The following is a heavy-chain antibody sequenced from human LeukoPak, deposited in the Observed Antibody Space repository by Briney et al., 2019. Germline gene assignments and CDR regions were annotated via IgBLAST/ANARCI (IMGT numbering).Heavy chain of an antibody. J-gene: IGHJ4*02. Sequence: GGSLRLYCADPGFSFSSYGMHWLRQAPGTGLEWMAFIRSDGSNKYYADSVNVRFTISRENSKITLYLEVNSLRAEDTAVYYCAGAWGRLRYFDWLFPIDYWGQGTLVTVSS. D-gene: IGHD3-9*01. CDR3: AGAWGRLRYFDWLFPIDY. CDR2: IRSDGSNK. CDR1: GFSFSSYG. V-gene: IGHV3-30*02.